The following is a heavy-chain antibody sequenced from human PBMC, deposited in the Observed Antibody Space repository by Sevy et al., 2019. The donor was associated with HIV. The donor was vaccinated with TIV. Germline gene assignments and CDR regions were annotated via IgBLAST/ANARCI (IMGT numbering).Heavy chain of an antibody. CDR3: ARGGDIVVVPTVWGYMDV. D-gene: IGHD2-2*01. CDR2: IGTAGDT. V-gene: IGHV3-13*01. CDR1: GFTFSNYD. Sequence: GGSLRLSCAASGFTFSNYDMHWVRQATGKGLEWVSAIGTAGDTYYPGSVKGRFTISIENAKNSLYLQMNSLRAGDTAVYYCARGGDIVVVPTVWGYMDVWGKGTTVTVSS. J-gene: IGHJ6*03.